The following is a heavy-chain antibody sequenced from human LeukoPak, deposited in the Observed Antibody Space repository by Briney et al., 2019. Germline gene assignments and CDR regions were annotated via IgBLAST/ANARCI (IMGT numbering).Heavy chain of an antibody. CDR1: GFTFSSYE. CDR3: ARDSRRYYFDY. V-gene: IGHV3-48*03. D-gene: IGHD2-2*01. CDR2: ISSSGSTI. J-gene: IGHJ4*02. Sequence: GGSLRLSCAASGFTFSSYEMNWVRQAPGKGLEWVSYISSSGSTIYYADSVKGRFTISRDNAKNSLYLQMNSLRAEDTAVYYCARDSRRYYFDYWGQGTLVTASS.